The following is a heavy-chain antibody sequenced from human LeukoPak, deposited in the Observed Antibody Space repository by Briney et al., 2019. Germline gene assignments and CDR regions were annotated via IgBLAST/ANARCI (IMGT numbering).Heavy chain of an antibody. V-gene: IGHV4-59*01. CDR3: ARRDTHTSYDAFDI. Sequence: SETLSLTCTVSGGSISSYYWSWIRQPPGKGLEWIGYIYYSGSTNYNPSLKSRVTISVDTSKNQFSLKLSSVTAADTAVYYCARRDTHTSYDAFDIWGQGTMVTVSS. CDR1: GGSISSYY. J-gene: IGHJ3*02. CDR2: IYYSGST.